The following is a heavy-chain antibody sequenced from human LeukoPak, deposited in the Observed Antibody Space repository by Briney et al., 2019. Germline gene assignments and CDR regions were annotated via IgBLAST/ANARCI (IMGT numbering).Heavy chain of an antibody. V-gene: IGHV3-23*01. Sequence: PGGSLRLSCAASGFTLSSAAMRWVGQAPGKGLEWVSAITGGGGSTYYADSVKGRFTISRDNSKNTLYLQMNSLRADDTAVYYCAKDARPSYWGQGTLVTVSS. CDR1: GFTLSSAA. CDR2: ITGGGGST. CDR3: AKDARPSY. J-gene: IGHJ4*02.